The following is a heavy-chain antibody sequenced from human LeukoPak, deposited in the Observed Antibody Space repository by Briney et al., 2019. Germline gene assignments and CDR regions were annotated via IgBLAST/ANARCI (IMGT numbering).Heavy chain of an antibody. CDR1: GFTVSNTY. V-gene: IGHV3-53*01. CDR3: ARDLDSGGYSEAFDV. J-gene: IGHJ3*01. D-gene: IGHD3-22*01. Sequence: GGSLRLSCAASGFTVSNTYMSWVRQAPGRGLEWVSVIYSGGTTYYADAVKGRFTISRDNSKITLYLQMNSLRADDTAVYYCARDLDSGGYSEAFDVWGQGTMVTVST. CDR2: IYSGGTT.